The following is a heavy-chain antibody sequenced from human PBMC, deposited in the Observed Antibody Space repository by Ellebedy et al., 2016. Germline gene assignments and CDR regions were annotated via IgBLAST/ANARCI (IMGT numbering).Heavy chain of an antibody. Sequence: GGSLRLSXSASGFTFSSYAMHWVRQAPGKGLEYVSAISSNGGSTYYADSVKGRFTISRDNSKNTLYLQMSSLRAEDTAVYYCVKDRGYSYPRDYYYYGMDVWGQGTTVTVSS. V-gene: IGHV3-64D*06. CDR1: GFTFSSYA. J-gene: IGHJ6*02. CDR2: ISSNGGST. CDR3: VKDRGYSYPRDYYYYGMDV. D-gene: IGHD5-18*01.